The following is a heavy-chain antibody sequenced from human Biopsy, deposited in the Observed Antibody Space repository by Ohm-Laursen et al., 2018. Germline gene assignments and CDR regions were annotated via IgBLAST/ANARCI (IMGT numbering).Heavy chain of an antibody. V-gene: IGHV3-53*01. CDR2: IYSGDRP. CDR3: ARNKPGSSSGSDFDY. J-gene: IGHJ4*02. CDR1: VFTVSSNY. Sequence: SLRLSCAASVFTVSSNYVRWIRQAPGMGMEWVSVIYSGDRPYYRESVRGRFTISRDNSKNTLYLQMNSLRADDTAVYYCARNKPGSSSGSDFDYWGQGTLVTVSS. D-gene: IGHD6-6*01.